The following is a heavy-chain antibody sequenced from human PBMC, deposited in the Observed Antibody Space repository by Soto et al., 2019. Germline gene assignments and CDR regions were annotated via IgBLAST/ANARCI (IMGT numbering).Heavy chain of an antibody. CDR2: MNHDGIT. Sequence: SETLSLTCAVSGGSISSGNWWTWVRQPPGKGLEWIGEMNHDGITNYNPSLKSRVTISVHTSNSQFSLELSSVTAADTAVYYCARGLISGSHYSGGWYYFDSWGQGTQVTVSS. V-gene: IGHV4-4*02. CDR3: ARGLISGSHYSGGWYYFDS. D-gene: IGHD1-26*01. CDR1: GGSISSGNW. J-gene: IGHJ4*02.